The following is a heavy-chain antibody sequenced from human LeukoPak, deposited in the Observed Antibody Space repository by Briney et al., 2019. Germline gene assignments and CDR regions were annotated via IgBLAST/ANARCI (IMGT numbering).Heavy chain of an antibody. CDR1: GFTFDDYA. D-gene: IGHD1-7*01. J-gene: IGHJ4*02. Sequence: GGSLRLSCAASGFTFDDYAMHWVRHAPGKGLEGVSGISWNSGGIGYADSVRGRFTISRDNAKNSLYLQMNSLRAEDTALYYCAKDGSAGTTPPFFDYWGQGTLVTVSS. V-gene: IGHV3-9*01. CDR2: ISWNSGGI. CDR3: AKDGSAGTTPPFFDY.